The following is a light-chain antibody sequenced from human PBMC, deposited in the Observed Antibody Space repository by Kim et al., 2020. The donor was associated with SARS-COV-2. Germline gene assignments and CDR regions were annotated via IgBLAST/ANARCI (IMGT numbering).Light chain of an antibody. CDR1: W. CDR3: QQYSDYPYT. CDR2: KAS. Sequence: WLAWYQQQPGKAPTLLIYKASNLQSGVPSRFSASGSGTEFTLTIDNLHPDDFATYYCQQYSDYPYTFGQGTKLEIK. V-gene: IGKV1-5*03. J-gene: IGKJ2*01.